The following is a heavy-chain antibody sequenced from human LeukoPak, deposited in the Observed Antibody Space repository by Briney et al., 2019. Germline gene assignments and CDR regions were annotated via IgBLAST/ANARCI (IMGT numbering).Heavy chain of an antibody. V-gene: IGHV3-21*01. CDR3: AREDQRYCSSTSCHRYFDY. D-gene: IGHD2-2*01. J-gene: IGHJ4*02. Sequence: GGSLRLSWAASGFTFSSYSMNWVRQAPGKGLEWVSSISSSSSYIYYADSVKGRFTISRDNAKNSLYLQMNSLRAEDTAVYYCAREDQRYCSSTSCHRYFDYWGQGTLVTVSS. CDR2: ISSSSSYI. CDR1: GFTFSSYS.